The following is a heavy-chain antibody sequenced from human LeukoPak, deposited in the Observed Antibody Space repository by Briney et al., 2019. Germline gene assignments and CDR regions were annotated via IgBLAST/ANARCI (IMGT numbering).Heavy chain of an antibody. CDR2: ISTSSSTI. CDR1: GFTLSPYS. V-gene: IGHV3-48*02. CDR3: ARRHGDYVGSFEY. D-gene: IGHD4-17*01. Sequence: GGSLRLSCEASGFTLSPYSMNWVRQAPGKGLEWASYISTSSSTIYYADSVKGRFTISRDNAKNTVYLQMNSLRDEGTAVYYCARRHGDYVGSFEYWGQGTLVIVSS. J-gene: IGHJ4*02.